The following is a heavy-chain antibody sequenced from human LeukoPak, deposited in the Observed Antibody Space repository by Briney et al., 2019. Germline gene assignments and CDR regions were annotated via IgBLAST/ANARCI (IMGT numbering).Heavy chain of an antibody. D-gene: IGHD3-10*01. J-gene: IGHJ6*02. CDR3: ARELFPSYYYGSGRNYYGMDV. CDR1: GFTFSSYA. V-gene: IGHV3-23*01. Sequence: GRSLRLSCAASGFTFSSYAMSWVRRAPGKGLEWVSAISGSGGSTYYADSVKGRFTISRDNSKNTLYLQMNSLRAEDTAVYYCARELFPSYYYGSGRNYYGMDVWGQGTTVTVSS. CDR2: ISGSGGST.